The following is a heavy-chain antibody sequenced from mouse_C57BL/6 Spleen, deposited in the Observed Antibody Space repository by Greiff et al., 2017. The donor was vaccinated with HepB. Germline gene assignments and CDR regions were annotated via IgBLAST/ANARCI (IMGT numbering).Heavy chain of an antibody. CDR2: ISYDGSN. J-gene: IGHJ3*01. D-gene: IGHD3-2*02. V-gene: IGHV3-6*01. Sequence: EVKLQESGPGLVKPSQSLSLTCSVTGYSITSGYYWNWIRQFPGNKLEWMGYISYDGSNNYNPSLKNRISITRDTSKNQFFLKLNSVTTEDTATYYCARVGGSSGYPVAYWGQGTLVTVSA. CDR3: ARVGGSSGYPVAY. CDR1: GYSITSGYY.